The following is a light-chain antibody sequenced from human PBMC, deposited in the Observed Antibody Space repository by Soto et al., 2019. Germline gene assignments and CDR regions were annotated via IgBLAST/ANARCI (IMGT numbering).Light chain of an antibody. CDR1: QKITGL. Sequence: GDSLNINSRAWQKITGLLARHKQKKGKAPRLLIHDASSLESGVPARFSGSGSGTDFTLTISRLEPEDFAVYYCHQYGSSPPWTCGQGTKVDIK. CDR3: HQYGSSPPWT. V-gene: IGKV1-5*01. CDR2: DAS. J-gene: IGKJ1*01.